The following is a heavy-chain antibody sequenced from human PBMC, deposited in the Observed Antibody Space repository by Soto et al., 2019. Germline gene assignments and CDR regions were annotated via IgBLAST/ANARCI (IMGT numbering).Heavy chain of an antibody. CDR3: ASRPPFAR. J-gene: IGHJ4*02. Sequence: SETLSLTCAGSGGSISRGGYSWSWIRQPPGKGLEWIGYIYHSGSTYYNPSLKSRVTISVDRSKNQFSLKLSSVTGADTAVYYWASRPPFARWGQGTLVTVSS. CDR2: IYHSGST. CDR1: GGSISRGGYS. V-gene: IGHV4-30-2*01. D-gene: IGHD3-3*01.